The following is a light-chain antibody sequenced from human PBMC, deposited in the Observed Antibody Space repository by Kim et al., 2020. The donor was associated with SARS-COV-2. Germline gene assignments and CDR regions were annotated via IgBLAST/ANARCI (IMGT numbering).Light chain of an antibody. CDR2: KVS. CDR3: MQGTYWPYT. Sequence: DVVMTQSPLSLPVTFGQPASISCRSSQSLVFRDGNTYLNWFHQRPGQSPRRLIYKVSKWDSGVPDRFRGSGSGTDFTLKIDRVEADDIGVYYCMQGTYWPYTFGQGTKLEI. CDR1: QSLVFRDGNTY. J-gene: IGKJ2*01. V-gene: IGKV2D-30*01.